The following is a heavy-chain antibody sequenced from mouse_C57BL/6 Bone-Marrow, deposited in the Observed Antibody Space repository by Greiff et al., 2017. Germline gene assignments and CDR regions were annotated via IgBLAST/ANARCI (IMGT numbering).Heavy chain of an antibody. CDR1: GFTFSSYA. J-gene: IGHJ1*03. CDR3: ERYITFV. V-gene: IGHV5-4*03. CDR2: ISDGGSYT. D-gene: IGHD1-2*01. Sequence: EVKVEESGGGLVKPGGSLKLSCAASGFTFSSYAMSWVRQTPEKRLEWVATISDGGSYTYYPDNVKGRFTISRDNAKNNLYLQMSHLKSEDTAMYYCERYITFVWGTGTTVTVSS.